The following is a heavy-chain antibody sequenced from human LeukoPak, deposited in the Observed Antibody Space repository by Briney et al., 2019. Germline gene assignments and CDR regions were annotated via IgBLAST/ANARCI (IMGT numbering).Heavy chain of an antibody. CDR1: GYTFTIYY. CDR3: ARGYDYVWGSYRPFDY. V-gene: IGHV1-46*01. J-gene: IGHJ4*02. CDR2: TNPSGGST. D-gene: IGHD3-16*02. Sequence: GASVKVSCKESGYTFTIYYMHSVRQAPGQGLGWMGITNPSGGSTSYAQKFQGTVTMTRDTSTSTVYMELSSLRSEDTAVYYCARGYDYVWGSYRPFDYWGQGTLVTVSS.